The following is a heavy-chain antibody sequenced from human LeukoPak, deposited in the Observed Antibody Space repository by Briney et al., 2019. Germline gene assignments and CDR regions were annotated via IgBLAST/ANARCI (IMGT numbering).Heavy chain of an antibody. CDR2: IYYSGST. CDR1: GGSISGYY. Sequence: SETLSLTCTVSGGSISGYYWNWVRQPPGKGLEWIGYIYYSGSTKYNPSLKSRVTISVDTSKNQFSLKLSSVTAADTAVYYCARRGYASSWSFDYWGREPWSPSPQ. CDR3: ARRGYASSWSFDY. V-gene: IGHV4-59*08. D-gene: IGHD6-13*01. J-gene: IGHJ4*02.